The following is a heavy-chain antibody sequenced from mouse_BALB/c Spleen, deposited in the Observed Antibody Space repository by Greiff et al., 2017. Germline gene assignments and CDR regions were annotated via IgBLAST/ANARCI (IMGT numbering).Heavy chain of an antibody. D-gene: IGHD1-1*01. CDR3: ARSSITTVVAPFDY. J-gene: IGHJ2*01. CDR2: IAPGSGST. Sequence: DLVKPGASVKLSCKASGYTFTSYWINWIKQRPGQGLEWIGRIAPGSGSTYYNEMFKGKATLTVDTSSSTAYIQLSSLSSEDSAVYFCARSSITTVVAPFDYWGQGTTLTVSS. V-gene: IGHV1S41*01. CDR1: GYTFTSYW.